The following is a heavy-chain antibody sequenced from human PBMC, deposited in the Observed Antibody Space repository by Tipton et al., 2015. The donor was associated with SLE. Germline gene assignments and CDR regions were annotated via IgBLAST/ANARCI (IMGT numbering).Heavy chain of an antibody. CDR2: IYYSGST. V-gene: IGHV4-59*01. CDR3: ASSGSWGNYYFDY. CDR1: GGSTSSYY. J-gene: IGHJ4*02. Sequence: TLSLTCTVSGGSTSSYYWSWIRQPPGKGLEWIGYIYYSGSTNYNPSLKSRVTISVDTSKNQFSLKLSSVTAADTAVYYCASSGSWGNYYFDYWGQGTLVTVSS. D-gene: IGHD1-26*01.